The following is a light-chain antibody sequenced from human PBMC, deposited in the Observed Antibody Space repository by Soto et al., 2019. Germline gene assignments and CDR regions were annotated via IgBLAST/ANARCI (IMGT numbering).Light chain of an antibody. CDR1: QSVSSS. Sequence: DIVLTQSPATLSLSPGERATLSCRASQSVSSSLAWYQQKPGQTPRLLIYDASNRATGIPARFSGSGSGTDFTLTISRLEPEDFAVYYCQQFGRSPPSWTFGQGTKVEIK. J-gene: IGKJ1*01. CDR3: QQFGRSPPSWT. CDR2: DAS. V-gene: IGKV3-11*01.